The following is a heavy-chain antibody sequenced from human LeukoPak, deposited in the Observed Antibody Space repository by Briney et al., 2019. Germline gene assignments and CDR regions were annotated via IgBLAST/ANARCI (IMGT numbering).Heavy chain of an antibody. CDR2: ICYSGST. Sequence: PSETLSLTCTVSGGSISSSSYYWGWIRQPPGKGLEWIGSICYSGSTYYNPSLKSRVTISVDTSKNQFSLKLSSVTAADTAVYYCASANGSGKTYRIDYWGQGTLVTVSS. D-gene: IGHD3-10*01. J-gene: IGHJ4*02. V-gene: IGHV4-39*07. CDR1: GGSISSSSYY. CDR3: ASANGSGKTYRIDY.